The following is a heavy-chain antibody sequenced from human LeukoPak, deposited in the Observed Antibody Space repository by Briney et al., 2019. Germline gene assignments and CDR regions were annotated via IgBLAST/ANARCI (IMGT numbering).Heavy chain of an antibody. CDR1: GGSISTSNSY. D-gene: IGHD3-3*01. V-gene: IGHV4-39*01. Sequence: SETLSLTCAVSGGSISTSNSYWGWIRRPPGKGLEWVGSIYYSGNTYYNPSLKIRVTISVDTSKNQFSLILTSVTAADTAVYYCARQTGAGLFILPGGQGTLVTVSS. J-gene: IGHJ4*02. CDR3: ARQTGAGLFILP. CDR2: IYYSGNT.